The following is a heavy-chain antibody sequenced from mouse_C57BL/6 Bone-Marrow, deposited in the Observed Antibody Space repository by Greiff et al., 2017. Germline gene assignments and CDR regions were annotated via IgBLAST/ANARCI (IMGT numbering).Heavy chain of an antibody. V-gene: IGHV1-69*01. CDR1: GYTFTSYW. CDR3: ALSLITTVVASEVLYAMDY. Sequence: QVQLKQPGAELVMPGASVKLSCKASGYTFTSYWMHWVKQRPGQGLEWIGEIDPSDSYTNYNQKFKGKSTLTVDKSSSTAYMQLSSLTSEDSAVYYCALSLITTVVASEVLYAMDYWGQGTSVTVSS. D-gene: IGHD1-1*01. CDR2: IDPSDSYT. J-gene: IGHJ4*01.